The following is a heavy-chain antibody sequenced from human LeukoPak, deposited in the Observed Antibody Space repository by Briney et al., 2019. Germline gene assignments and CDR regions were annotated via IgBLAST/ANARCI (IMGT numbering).Heavy chain of an antibody. V-gene: IGHV4-30-2*01. CDR3: ARARITIFGVARGGMDV. CDR1: GGSISSGGYS. CDR2: IYHSGST. J-gene: IGHJ6*02. Sequence: PSQTLSLTCAVSGGSISSGGYSWSWIRQPPGKGLEWIGYIYHSGSTYYNPSLKSRVTISVDRSKNQFSLKLSSVTAADTAVYYCARARITIFGVARGGMDVWGQGTTVTVSS. D-gene: IGHD3-3*01.